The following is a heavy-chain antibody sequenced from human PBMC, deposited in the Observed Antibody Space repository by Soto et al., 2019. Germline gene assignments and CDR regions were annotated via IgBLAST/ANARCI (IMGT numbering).Heavy chain of an antibody. V-gene: IGHV4-61*01. CDR1: GGSVSSGSYY. CDR2: IYYSGST. CDR3: ARVNGGPYFFDY. J-gene: IGHJ4*02. Sequence: SETLSLTGTVAGGSVSSGSYYWSWIRQPPGKGLEWIGYIYYSGSTNYNPSLKSRVTISVDTSKNQFSLKLRSVTAADTAVYYCARVNGGPYFFDYWGQGTLVTVSS. D-gene: IGHD2-8*01.